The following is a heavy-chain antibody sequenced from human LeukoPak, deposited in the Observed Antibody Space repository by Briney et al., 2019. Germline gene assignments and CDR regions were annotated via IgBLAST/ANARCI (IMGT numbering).Heavy chain of an antibody. D-gene: IGHD3-22*01. Sequence: PPETLSLTCTVSGGSISSDYWSWIRQPPGKGLEWIGYIYYRGSTNYNPSLKSRVTISVDTSKNQFSLKLSSVTAADTAVYYCARLSGYSSGHYYSDYWGQGTLVTVSS. CDR2: IYYRGST. CDR3: ARLSGYSSGHYYSDY. CDR1: GGSISSDY. J-gene: IGHJ4*02. V-gene: IGHV4-59*01.